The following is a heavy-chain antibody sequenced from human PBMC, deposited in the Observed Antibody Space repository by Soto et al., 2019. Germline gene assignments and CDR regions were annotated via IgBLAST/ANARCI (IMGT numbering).Heavy chain of an antibody. V-gene: IGHV1-2*04. D-gene: IGHD3-3*01. CDR3: ARDSHYDFWSVYHLYGMDV. CDR2: INPNSGGT. J-gene: IGHJ6*02. CDR1: GYTFTGYY. Sequence: ASVKVSCKASGYTFTGYYMHWVRQAPGQGLEWMGWINPNSGGTNYAQKFQGWVTMTRDTSISTAYMELSRLRSDDTAVYYCARDSHYDFWSVYHLYGMDVWGQGTTVTAP.